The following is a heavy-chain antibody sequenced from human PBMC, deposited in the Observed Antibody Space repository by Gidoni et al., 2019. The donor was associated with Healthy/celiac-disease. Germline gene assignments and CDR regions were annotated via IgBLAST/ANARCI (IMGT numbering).Heavy chain of an antibody. CDR3: ARDAHRYCSGGSCSPAY. J-gene: IGHJ4*02. CDR1: GFPFSRSG. V-gene: IGHV3-33*01. Sequence: QVQLVASGGGVVQPGRSLRLSCAASGFPFSRSGMHGVRQAPGKGLEWVAVIWYDGSNKYYADSVKGRFTISRDNSKNTLYLQMNSLRAEDTAVYYCARDAHRYCSGGSCSPAYWGQGTLVTVSS. D-gene: IGHD2-15*01. CDR2: IWYDGSNK.